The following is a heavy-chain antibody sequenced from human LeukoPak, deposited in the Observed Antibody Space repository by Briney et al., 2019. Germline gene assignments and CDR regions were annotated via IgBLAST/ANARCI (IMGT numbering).Heavy chain of an antibody. Sequence: SGTLSLTCAVSGDSISSTNWWSWVRPPPGKGLEWIGEIHHSGNTNYNSSLKSRVTILVDKSKNQFSLKLSSVTAADTAVYYCARTLDSRRYIVRRPYSMDVWGQGTTVTVSS. CDR1: GDSISSTNW. CDR2: IHHSGNT. V-gene: IGHV4-4*02. J-gene: IGHJ6*02. D-gene: IGHD3-22*01. CDR3: ARTLDSRRYIVRRPYSMDV.